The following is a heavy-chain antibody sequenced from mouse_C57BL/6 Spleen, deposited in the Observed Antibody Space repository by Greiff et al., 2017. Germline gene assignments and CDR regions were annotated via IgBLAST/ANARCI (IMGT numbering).Heavy chain of an antibody. D-gene: IGHD6-5*01. Sequence: EVKLVESGGGLVKPGGSLKLSCAASGFTFSDYGMHWVRQAPEKGLEWVAYISSGSSTTYYADTVQGRFTITRDNAKNTLFLQMTSLRSEDTAMYYCARPMRTGAMDYWGQGTSVTVSS. CDR1: GFTFSDYG. CDR2: ISSGSSTT. V-gene: IGHV5-17*01. CDR3: ARPMRTGAMDY. J-gene: IGHJ4*01.